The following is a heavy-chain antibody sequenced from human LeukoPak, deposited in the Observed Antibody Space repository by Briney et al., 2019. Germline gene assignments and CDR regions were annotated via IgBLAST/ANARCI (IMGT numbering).Heavy chain of an antibody. CDR3: ARDGDYYDSRGDAFDI. V-gene: IGHV3-21*01. J-gene: IGHJ3*02. Sequence: PGGSLRLSCAASGFTFSSYSMNWVRQAPGKGLEWVSSISSSSSYIYYADSVKGRFTISRDNAKSSLYLQMNGLRAEDTAVYYCARDGDYYDSRGDAFDIWGQGAMVTVAS. CDR1: GFTFSSYS. CDR2: ISSSSSYI. D-gene: IGHD3-22*01.